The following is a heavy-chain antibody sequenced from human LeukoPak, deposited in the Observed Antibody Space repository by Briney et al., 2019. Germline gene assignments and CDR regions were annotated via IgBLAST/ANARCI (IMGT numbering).Heavy chain of an antibody. J-gene: IGHJ4*02. CDR2: IYYSGST. CDR3: ARETYYYDSSGYNQRVRYFDY. CDR1: GGSISSGGYY. V-gene: IGHV4-31*03. D-gene: IGHD3-22*01. Sequence: SQTLSLTCTVSGGSISSGGYYWSWIRQHPGKGLEWIGYIYYSGSTYYNPSLKSRVTISVDTSKNQFSLRLSSVTAADTAVYYCARETYYYDSSGYNQRVRYFDYWGQGTLVTVSS.